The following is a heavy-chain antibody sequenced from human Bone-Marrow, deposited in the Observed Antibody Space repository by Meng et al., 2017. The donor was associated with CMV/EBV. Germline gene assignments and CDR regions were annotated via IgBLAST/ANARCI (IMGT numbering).Heavy chain of an antibody. V-gene: IGHV1-69*02. Sequence: SVKVSCKASGGTFSSYTISWVRQDPGQGLEWMGRIIPILGIANYAQKFQGRVTITADKSTSTAYMELSSLRSEDTAVYYCATDLSSTRCYECLDYWGQGTLVAVSS. CDR1: GGTFSSYT. J-gene: IGHJ4*02. D-gene: IGHD2-2*01. CDR3: ATDLSSTRCYECLDY. CDR2: IIPILGIA.